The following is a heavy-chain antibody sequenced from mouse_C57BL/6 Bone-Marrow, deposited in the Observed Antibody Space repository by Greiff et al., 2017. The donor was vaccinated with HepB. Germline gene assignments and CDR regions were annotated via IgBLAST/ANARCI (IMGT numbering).Heavy chain of an antibody. D-gene: IGHD3-2*02. CDR3: ARYFIQLSLPYYAMDY. CDR1: GYTFTSYG. J-gene: IGHJ4*01. V-gene: IGHV1-81*01. Sequence: VQLQQSGAELARPGASVKLSCKASGYTFTSYGISWVKQRTGQGLEWIGEIYPRSGNTYYNEKFKGKATLTADKSSSTAYMELRSLTSEDSAVYFCARYFIQLSLPYYAMDYWGQGTSVTVSS. CDR2: IYPRSGNT.